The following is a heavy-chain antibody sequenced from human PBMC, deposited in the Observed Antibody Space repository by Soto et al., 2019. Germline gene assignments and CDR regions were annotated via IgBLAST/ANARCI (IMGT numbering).Heavy chain of an antibody. CDR1: GGSFSGYD. CDR2: RNHSGST. J-gene: IGHJ5*02. V-gene: IGHV4-34*01. CDR3: ASKAGRRANCSGASCYGMHNWFDP. Sequence: PSETLSLTCAVYGGSFSGYDWSWSRKRPGKGLGWEGERNHSGSTNYNPSLKSRGTISVDTSKNQFYLKLRSVTAADTAVYECASKAGRRANCSGASCYGMHNWFDPWGQGTLVTVSS. D-gene: IGHD2-15*01.